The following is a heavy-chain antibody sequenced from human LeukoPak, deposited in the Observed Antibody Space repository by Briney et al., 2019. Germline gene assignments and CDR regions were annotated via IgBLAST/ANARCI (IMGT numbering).Heavy chain of an antibody. CDR1: GGSISSSSYY. CDR3: ARDGRITDDAFDI. Sequence: SETLSLTCTVSGGSISSSSYYWGWIRQPPGKGLEWIGSIYYSGSTYYNPSLKSRVTISVDRSKNQFSLKLSSVTAADTAVYYCARDGRITDDAFDIWGQGTMVTVSS. CDR2: IYYSGST. J-gene: IGHJ3*02. D-gene: IGHD3-10*01. V-gene: IGHV4-39*07.